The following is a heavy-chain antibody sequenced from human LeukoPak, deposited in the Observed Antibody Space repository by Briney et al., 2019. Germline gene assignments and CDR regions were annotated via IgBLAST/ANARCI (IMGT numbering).Heavy chain of an antibody. V-gene: IGHV1-18*01. Sequence: SVXXSXKASXXTFXSYGISWVRQAPGQGLEWMGWISAYNGNTNYAQKLQGRVTMTTDTSTSTAYMELRSLRSDDTAVYYCARSGSRYWGQGTLVTVSS. CDR3: ARSGSRY. CDR1: XXTFXSYG. CDR2: ISAYNGNT. J-gene: IGHJ4*02. D-gene: IGHD3-10*01.